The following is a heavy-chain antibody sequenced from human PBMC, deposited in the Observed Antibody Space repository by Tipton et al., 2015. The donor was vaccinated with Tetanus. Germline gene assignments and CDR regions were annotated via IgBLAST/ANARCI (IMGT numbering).Heavy chain of an antibody. J-gene: IGHJ6*02. V-gene: IGHV3-23*01. CDR3: AKGRGGVVVVAAND. CDR1: GFTFSTYA. CDR2: ISGSGGST. Sequence: SLRLSCAASGFTFSTYAISWVRQAPGKGLECVSVISGSGGSTYYADSVKGRFTISRDNSKNTLYLQMNSLRAGDTAVYYCAKGRGGVVVVAANDWGQGTTVTVSS. D-gene: IGHD2-15*01.